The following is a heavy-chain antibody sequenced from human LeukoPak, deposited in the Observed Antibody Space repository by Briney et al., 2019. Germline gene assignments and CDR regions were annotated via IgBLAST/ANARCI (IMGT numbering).Heavy chain of an antibody. CDR3: ASYYYDSSGYRRDLYYYGMDV. CDR1: GYTFTGYY. Sequence: GASVKGSCKASGYTFTGYYMHWVRQAPGQGLEWMGWINPNSGGTNYAQKFQGRVTMTRDTSISTAYMELSRLRSDDTAVYYCASYYYDSSGYRRDLYYYGMDVWGQGTTVTVSS. CDR2: INPNSGGT. D-gene: IGHD3-22*01. V-gene: IGHV1-2*02. J-gene: IGHJ6*02.